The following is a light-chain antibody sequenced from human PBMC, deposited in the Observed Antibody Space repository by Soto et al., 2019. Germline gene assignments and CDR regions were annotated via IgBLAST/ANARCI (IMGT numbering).Light chain of an antibody. V-gene: IGKV1-33*01. Sequence: DIQMTQSPSSLSASVGDRVTITCQASQDISNHLNWYQQKPGKAPELLMFDASNLEPGVPSRFSGSGSGTDFTLTISCLQSEDFATYYCQQYYSFPRTFGQGTKVEIK. J-gene: IGKJ1*01. CDR1: QDISNH. CDR3: QQYYSFPRT. CDR2: DAS.